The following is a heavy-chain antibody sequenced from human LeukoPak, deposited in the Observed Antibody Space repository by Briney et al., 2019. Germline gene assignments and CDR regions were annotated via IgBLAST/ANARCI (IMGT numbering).Heavy chain of an antibody. D-gene: IGHD5-18*01. CDR3: ARPVDTAMAHYYYYMDV. CDR1: GFTFSSYW. Sequence: GGSLRLSCAASGFTFSSYWMSWVRQAPGKGLEWVANIKQDGSEKYYVDSVKGRFTISRDNAKNSLYLQMNSLRAEDTAVYYCARPVDTAMAHYYYYMDVWGKGTTVTVSS. V-gene: IGHV3-7*01. J-gene: IGHJ6*03. CDR2: IKQDGSEK.